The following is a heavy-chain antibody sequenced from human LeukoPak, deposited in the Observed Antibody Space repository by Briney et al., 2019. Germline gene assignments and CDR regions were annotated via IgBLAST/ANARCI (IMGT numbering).Heavy chain of an antibody. CDR1: GFTFSSYA. CDR2: ISSSRSYI. Sequence: GGSLRLSCAASGFTFSSYAMSWVRQTPGKGLEWVSSISSSRSYIYYADSVKGRFTISRDDARNSLYLQMNSLRAEDTAVYYCARGNVDAFGIWGQGTMVTVSS. V-gene: IGHV3-21*01. CDR3: ARGNVDAFGI. J-gene: IGHJ3*02. D-gene: IGHD1-1*01.